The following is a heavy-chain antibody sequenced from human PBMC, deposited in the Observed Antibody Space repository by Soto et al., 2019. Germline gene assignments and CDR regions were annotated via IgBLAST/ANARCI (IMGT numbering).Heavy chain of an antibody. CDR1: GFTFSSYA. CDR2: ISGSGGST. CDR3: AKLGYSSGGY. V-gene: IGHV3-23*01. D-gene: IGHD6-19*01. Sequence: EVQLLESGGGLVQPGGSLRLSCAASGFTFSSYAMSWVRQAPGKGLEWVSAISGSGGSTYYADSVKGRFTISSDNSKTTLFLQMNSLRAEDTAVYYCAKLGYSSGGYWGQGALVTVSS. J-gene: IGHJ4*02.